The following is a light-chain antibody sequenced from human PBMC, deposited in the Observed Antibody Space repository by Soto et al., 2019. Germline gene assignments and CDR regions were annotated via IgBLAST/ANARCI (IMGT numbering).Light chain of an antibody. Sequence: EVVLTQSPGTLSLSPGERVTLSCRASQSVSSTYLAWYQQKPGQAPRLLIYGVSSRATGIPDRFSGSGSGTDFTLTISRLEPEDFAVYYCQQYGSSPWTFGRGTKVDIK. CDR2: GVS. J-gene: IGKJ1*01. CDR3: QQYGSSPWT. CDR1: QSVSSTY. V-gene: IGKV3-20*01.